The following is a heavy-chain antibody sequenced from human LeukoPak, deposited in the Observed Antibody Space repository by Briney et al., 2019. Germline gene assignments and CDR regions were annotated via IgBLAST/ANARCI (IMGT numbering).Heavy chain of an antibody. CDR1: GFTFSNYA. J-gene: IGHJ4*02. CDR3: ARGSGYFPQPIDY. CDR2: ITVSGRTT. D-gene: IGHD3-3*01. Sequence: AGGSLRLSCAASGFTFSNYAMSWVRQAPGKGLEWVSGITVSGRTTFYADSVKGRFTISRDNSKNTLYLQMNSLRAEDTAVYYCARGSGYFPQPIDYWGQGTLVTVSS. V-gene: IGHV3-23*01.